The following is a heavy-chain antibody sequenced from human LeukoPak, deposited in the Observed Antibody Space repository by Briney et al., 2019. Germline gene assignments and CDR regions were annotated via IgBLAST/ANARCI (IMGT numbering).Heavy chain of an antibody. V-gene: IGHV3-53*01. CDR3: ARTVAGSGIDYFDY. Sequence: GGSLRLSCAASGFTLSSNYMSWVRQAPGKGLEWVSVIHSGGSAYYADSVEGRFTISRDNSKNTLYLQMNTLGAEDTAVYYCARTVAGSGIDYFDYWGQGTLVTVSS. CDR1: GFTLSSNY. CDR2: IHSGGSA. J-gene: IGHJ4*02. D-gene: IGHD6-19*01.